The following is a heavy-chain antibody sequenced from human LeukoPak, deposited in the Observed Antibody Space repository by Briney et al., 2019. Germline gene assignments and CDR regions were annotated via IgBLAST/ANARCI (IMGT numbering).Heavy chain of an antibody. CDR2: INPYNGHT. CDR1: GYTFTSYG. CDR3: ARDLVASTTCCYNWFDP. D-gene: IGHD2-2*01. J-gene: IGHJ5*02. V-gene: IGHV1-18*01. Sequence: ASVKVSCKASGYTFTSYGISWVRQAPGQGLEWMGWINPYNGHTNYAQNFQGRVTMTTDTSTSTAYMELRSLRSDDTAVYYCARDLVASTTCCYNWFDPWGQGTLVTVST.